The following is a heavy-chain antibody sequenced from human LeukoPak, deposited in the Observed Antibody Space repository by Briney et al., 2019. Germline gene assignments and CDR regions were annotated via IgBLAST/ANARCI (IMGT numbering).Heavy chain of an antibody. D-gene: IGHD6-13*01. V-gene: IGHV3-66*01. CDR1: GFTVSGNY. CDR3: ARDSSDSSSWHGYFDY. Sequence: GGSLRLSCAASGFTVSGNYMSWVRQAPGLGLEWVSVIYSGGATFYADSVKGRFTISRDNSKNTLYPQMNSLRAEDTAVYYCARDSSDSSSWHGYFDYWGQGTLVSVSS. CDR2: IYSGGAT. J-gene: IGHJ4*02.